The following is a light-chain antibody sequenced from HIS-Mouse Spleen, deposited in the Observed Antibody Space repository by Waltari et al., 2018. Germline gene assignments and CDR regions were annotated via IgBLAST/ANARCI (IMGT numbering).Light chain of an antibody. CDR2: DVS. CDR3: CSYAGSYRV. J-gene: IGLJ1*01. CDR1: SSDVGGYHY. V-gene: IGLV2-11*01. Sequence: QSALTQPRSVSGSPGQSVTISCTGTSSDVGGYHYVSWYQQHPGKAPKLMIYDVSKRPSGVPDRFSGSKPGNTASLTISGLQAEDEADYYCCSYAGSYRVFGTGTKVTVL.